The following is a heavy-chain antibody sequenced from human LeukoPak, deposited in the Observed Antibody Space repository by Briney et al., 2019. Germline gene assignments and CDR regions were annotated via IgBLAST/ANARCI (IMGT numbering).Heavy chain of an antibody. D-gene: IGHD1-26*01. CDR3: ARVTNSGSYGYYYYYMDV. CDR2: IYYSGST. J-gene: IGHJ6*03. Sequence: PSETLSLTCIVSGVSISNSSYYWGWIRQPPGKGLEWIGSIYYSGSTYYNPSPKSRVTISVDKSKNQFSLKLSSVTAADTAVYYCARVTNSGSYGYYYYYMDVWGKGTTVTVSS. CDR1: GVSISNSSYY. V-gene: IGHV4-39*07.